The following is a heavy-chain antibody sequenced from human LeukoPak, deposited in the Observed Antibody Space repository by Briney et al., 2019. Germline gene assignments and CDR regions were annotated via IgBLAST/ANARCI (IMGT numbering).Heavy chain of an antibody. D-gene: IGHD1-26*01. CDR1: GGSISSYY. V-gene: IGHV4-59*08. CDR3: ARQRGRWDSFDY. J-gene: IGHJ4*02. Sequence: SSETLSLTCTVSGGSISSYYWSWIRQPPGKGLEWIGYIYYSGSTNYNPSLKSRVTISVDTSKNQFSLRLTSVTAADTAVYYCARQRGRWDSFDYWGQGTLVTVSS. CDR2: IYYSGST.